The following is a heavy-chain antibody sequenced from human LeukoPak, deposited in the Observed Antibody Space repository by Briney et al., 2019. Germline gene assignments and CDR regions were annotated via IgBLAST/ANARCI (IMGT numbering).Heavy chain of an antibody. CDR1: GGSISSSSYY. D-gene: IGHD6-13*01. V-gene: IGHV4-39*07. CDR3: AVDPDSSDY. CDR2: INHSGST. J-gene: IGHJ4*02. Sequence: SETLSLTCTVSGGSISSSSYYWSWIRQPPGKGLEWIGEINHSGSTNYNPSLKSRVTISVDTSKNQFSLKLSSVTAADTAVYYCAVDPDSSDYWGQGTLVTVSS.